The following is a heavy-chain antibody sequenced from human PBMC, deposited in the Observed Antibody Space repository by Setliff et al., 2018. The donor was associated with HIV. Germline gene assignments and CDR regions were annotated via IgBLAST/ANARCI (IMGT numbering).Heavy chain of an antibody. CDR2: IWIDGNRK. CDR3: AKDRWGGKPYYFDY. J-gene: IGHJ4*02. Sequence: GGSLRLSCAMSGFTFSDYNIYWVRQSPAKGLEWVALIWIDGNRKEYADSVKGRFTISRDNSKNTVYLQMSTLRAEDTAIYSCAKDRWGGKPYYFDYWGQGTLVTVSS. CDR1: GFTFSDYN. D-gene: IGHD7-27*01. V-gene: IGHV3-33*06.